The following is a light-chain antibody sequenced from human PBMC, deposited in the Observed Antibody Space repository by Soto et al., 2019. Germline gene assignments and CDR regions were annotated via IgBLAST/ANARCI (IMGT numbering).Light chain of an antibody. Sequence: EIVLTQSPATLSLSPGERGTRSCSASQSVSIYLAWYQQRPGQAPRLLIYDASTRATGIPPRFSGSGSGTDFTLTISSLEPEDFAVYYCRQRSNWPPITVGQGTRLEIK. CDR2: DAS. V-gene: IGKV3-11*01. CDR3: RQRSNWPPIT. J-gene: IGKJ5*01. CDR1: QSVSIY.